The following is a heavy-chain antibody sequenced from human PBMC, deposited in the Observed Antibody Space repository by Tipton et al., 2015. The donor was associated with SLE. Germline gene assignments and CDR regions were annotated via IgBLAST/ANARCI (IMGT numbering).Heavy chain of an antibody. CDR3: ARDDDSSGYYIDY. D-gene: IGHD3-22*01. J-gene: IGHJ4*02. CDR2: SHYSGNT. Sequence: TLSLTCSVSGGSISSGGYYWSWIRQHPGKGLEWIGYSHYSGNTYYNTSLKSRVTISVDTSKNQFSLKLSSVTAADTAVYYCARDDDSSGYYIDYWGQGTLVTVSS. CDR1: GGSISSGGYY. V-gene: IGHV4-31*03.